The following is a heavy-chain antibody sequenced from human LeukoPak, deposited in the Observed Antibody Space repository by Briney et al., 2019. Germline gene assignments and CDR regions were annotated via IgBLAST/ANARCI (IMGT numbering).Heavy chain of an antibody. J-gene: IGHJ4*02. D-gene: IGHD1-26*01. CDR1: GFTFSSYG. CDR3: AKEVVGAIPY. Sequence: PGGSLRLSCAASGFTFSSYGMHWVRQAPGKGLEWVAVISYDGSNKYYADSVKGRFTISRDNSKNTLYLQMNSLRAEDTAVYYCAKEVVGAIPYWGQGTLVTVSS. V-gene: IGHV3-30*18. CDR2: ISYDGSNK.